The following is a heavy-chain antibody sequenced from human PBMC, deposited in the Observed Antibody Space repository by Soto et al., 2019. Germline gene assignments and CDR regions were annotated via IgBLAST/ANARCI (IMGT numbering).Heavy chain of an antibody. Sequence: VASVKVSCKASGGTFRNYAITWVRQAPGQGLEWMGGISPLFATSNYAQKFLGRLTFTADESAGTAYMELSSLRSEDTDVYYCAAVIPHTPSKSPNYFDHWGQGTLVTVSS. CDR3: AAVIPHTPSKSPNYFDH. D-gene: IGHD6-19*01. V-gene: IGHV1-69*13. CDR2: ISPLFATS. CDR1: GGTFRNYA. J-gene: IGHJ4*02.